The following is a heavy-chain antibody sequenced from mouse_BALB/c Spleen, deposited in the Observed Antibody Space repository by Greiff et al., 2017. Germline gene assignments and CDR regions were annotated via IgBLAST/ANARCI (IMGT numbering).Heavy chain of an antibody. D-gene: IGHD2-1*01. V-gene: IGHV5-4*02. CDR2: ISDGGSYT. CDR1: GFTFSDYY. CDR3: ARDWGNYSAWFAY. J-gene: IGHJ3*01. Sequence: EVKVVESGGGLVKPGGSLKLSCAASGFTFSDYYMYWVRQTPEKRLEWVATISDGGSYTYYPDSVKGRFTISRDNAKNNLYLQMSSLKSEDTAMYYCARDWGNYSAWFAYWGQGTLVTVSA.